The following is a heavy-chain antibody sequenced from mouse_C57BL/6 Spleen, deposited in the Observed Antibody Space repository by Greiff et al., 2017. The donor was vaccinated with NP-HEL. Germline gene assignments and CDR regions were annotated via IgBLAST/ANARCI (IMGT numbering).Heavy chain of an antibody. Sequence: DVQLVESGPGLVKPSQSLSLTCSVTGYSITSGYYWNWIRQFPGNKLEWMGYISYDGSNNYNPSLKNRISITRDTSKNQFFLKLNSVTTEDTATYYCAREEGYSNYGTWFAYWGQGTLVTVSA. CDR3: AREEGYSNYGTWFAY. D-gene: IGHD2-5*01. CDR1: GYSITSGYY. V-gene: IGHV3-6*01. CDR2: ISYDGSN. J-gene: IGHJ3*01.